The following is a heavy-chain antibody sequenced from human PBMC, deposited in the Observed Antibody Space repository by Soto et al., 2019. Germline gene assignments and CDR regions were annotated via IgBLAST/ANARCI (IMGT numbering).Heavy chain of an antibody. Sequence: SETLSLTCTVSGGSISNYYWNWIRQSPGKGLEWIGYIYSSGSTHYNPSLQNRVTISIDTSKNQVSLKVNSVTAADTAVYYCARDHPHSYGVYFFDYWGQGTPVTVSS. CDR1: GGSISNYY. D-gene: IGHD5-18*01. CDR2: IYSSGST. CDR3: ARDHPHSYGVYFFDY. J-gene: IGHJ4*02. V-gene: IGHV4-59*01.